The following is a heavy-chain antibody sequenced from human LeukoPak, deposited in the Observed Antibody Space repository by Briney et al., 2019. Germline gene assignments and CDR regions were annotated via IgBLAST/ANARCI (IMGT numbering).Heavy chain of an antibody. CDR2: IIPILGIA. CDR1: GYTFTSYY. Sequence: GASVKVSCKASGYTFTSYYIHWVRQAPGQGLEWMGRIIPILGIANYAQKFQGRVTITADKSTSTAYMELSSLRSEDTAVYYCARGGLSSGYYLPDAPTWPDYWGQGTLVTVSS. V-gene: IGHV1-69*04. CDR3: ARGGLSSGYYLPDAPTWPDY. J-gene: IGHJ4*02. D-gene: IGHD3-22*01.